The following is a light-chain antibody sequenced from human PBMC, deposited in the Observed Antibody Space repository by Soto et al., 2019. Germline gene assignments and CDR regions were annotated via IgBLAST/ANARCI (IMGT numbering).Light chain of an antibody. CDR2: AAS. V-gene: IGKV1-39*01. CDR1: QRISSY. J-gene: IGKJ3*01. CDR3: QQSYRTLFT. Sequence: DIKMTQSPSSLSASVGDRVTITCRASQRISSYLNWYQQKPGKAPKLLMYAASSLQSGVPSRFSGSGSGTDFTLTISSLQPEDFATYYCQQSYRTLFTFGPGTKVDIK.